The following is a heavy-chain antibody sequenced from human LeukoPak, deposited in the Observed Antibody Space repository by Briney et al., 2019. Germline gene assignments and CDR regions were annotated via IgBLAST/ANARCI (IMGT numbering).Heavy chain of an antibody. D-gene: IGHD5-18*01. CDR3: ARDGGYSYGQSFDY. CDR2: IKQDGSEK. Sequence: GGSLRLSCAASGFTFSSYWMSWVRQAPGKGLEWVANIKQDGSEKDYVDSVKGRFTISRDNAKNSLYLQMNSLRAEDTAVYYCARDGGYSYGQSFDYWGQGTLVTVSS. CDR1: GFTFSSYW. V-gene: IGHV3-7*01. J-gene: IGHJ4*02.